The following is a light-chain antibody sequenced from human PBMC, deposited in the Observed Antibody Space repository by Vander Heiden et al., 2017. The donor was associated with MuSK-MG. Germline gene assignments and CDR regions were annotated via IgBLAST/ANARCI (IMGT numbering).Light chain of an antibody. J-gene: IGKJ2*01. CDR1: QDIKNS. V-gene: IGKV1-33*01. CDR3: QQDDRLSYT. CDR2: DAS. Sequence: DRQVTQSPSSLSTSVGDRVSITCQASQDIKNSLNWYQQKPGKAPNLLIYDASILERGVPSRFSGSGSGTAFTFTISSLQPEDFATYYCQQDDRLSYTFGQGT.